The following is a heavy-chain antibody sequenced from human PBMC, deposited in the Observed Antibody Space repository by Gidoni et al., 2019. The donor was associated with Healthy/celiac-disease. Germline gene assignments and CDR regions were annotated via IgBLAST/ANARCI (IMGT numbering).Heavy chain of an antibody. Sequence: QVQLVESGGGVVQPGRSLRLSCAASGFTFSSYGMHWVRQAPGKGLEWVAVISYDGSNKYYADSVKGRFTISRDNSKNTLYLQMNSLRAEDTAVYYCAKDLGSAAASFDYWGQGTLVTVSS. CDR2: ISYDGSNK. CDR1: GFTFSSYG. V-gene: IGHV3-30*18. CDR3: AKDLGSAAASFDY. D-gene: IGHD6-13*01. J-gene: IGHJ4*02.